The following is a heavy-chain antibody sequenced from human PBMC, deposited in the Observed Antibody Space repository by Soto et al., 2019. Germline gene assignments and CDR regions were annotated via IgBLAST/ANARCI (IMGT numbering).Heavy chain of an antibody. CDR2: IMPISDTT. CDR1: GGTFSSYA. V-gene: IGHV1-69*01. D-gene: IGHD2-2*01. Sequence: QVQLVQSGAEVKKPGSSVKVSCKASGGTFSSYAISWVRQAPGQGLEWMGGIMPISDTTNYAQKFQGRVTITADESTSTAYMELSSLRSEDTAVYYCARSQGSSTSLEIYYYYYYGMDVWDQGTTVTVSS. J-gene: IGHJ6*02. CDR3: ARSQGSSTSLEIYYYYYYGMDV.